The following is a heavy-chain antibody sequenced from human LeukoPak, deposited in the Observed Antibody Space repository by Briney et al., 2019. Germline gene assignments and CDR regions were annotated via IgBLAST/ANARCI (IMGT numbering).Heavy chain of an antibody. CDR2: INHDGDEQ. V-gene: IGHV3-7*02. D-gene: IGHD5-12*01. CDR1: GFXFSKYW. J-gene: IGHJ4*02. CDR3: ARPYDSNRDHSGYGY. Sequence: GGSLRLSCATSGFXFSKYWISWVRQAPGKGLEWVANINHDGDEQYYVDSVKGRFTISRDNAKYSLYLQMNSLRAEDTAVYYCARPYDSNRDHSGYGYWGRGTLVTVSS.